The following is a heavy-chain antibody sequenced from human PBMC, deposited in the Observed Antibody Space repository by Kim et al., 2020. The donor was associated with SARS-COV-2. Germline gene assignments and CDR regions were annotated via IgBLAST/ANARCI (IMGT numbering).Heavy chain of an antibody. CDR1: GGFISSYY. CDR2: IYYSGST. Sequence: SETLSLTCTVSGGFISSYYWSWIRQPPGKGLEWIGYIYYSGSTNYNPSLKSRVTISVDTSKNQFSLKLSSVTAADTAVYYCARHLLELATTGGMDVWGQGTTVTVSS. D-gene: IGHD1-26*01. V-gene: IGHV4-59*08. J-gene: IGHJ6*02. CDR3: ARHLLELATTGGMDV.